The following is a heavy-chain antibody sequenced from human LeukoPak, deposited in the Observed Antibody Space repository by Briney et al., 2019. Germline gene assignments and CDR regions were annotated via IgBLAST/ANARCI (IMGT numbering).Heavy chain of an antibody. D-gene: IGHD3-3*01. V-gene: IGHV4-30-4*08. CDR1: GGSISSGDYY. CDR3: DSDHDFWSGLGLDV. CDR2: IYYSGST. Sequence: SQTLSLTCTVSGGSISSGDYYWSWIRQPPGKGLEWIGYIYYSGSTYYNPSLKSRVTISVDTSKNQFSLKLSSVTAADTAVYYCDSDHDFWSGLGLDVWGRGTTVTVSS. J-gene: IGHJ6*04.